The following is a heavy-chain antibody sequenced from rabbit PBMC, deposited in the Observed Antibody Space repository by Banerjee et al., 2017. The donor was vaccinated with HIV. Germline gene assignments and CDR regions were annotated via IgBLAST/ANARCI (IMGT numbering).Heavy chain of an antibody. CDR1: GFSFSSYYY. CDR3: AGRTTTSSYYLNL. Sequence: QSLEESGGDLVKPGASLTLTCTASGFSFSSYYYMCWVRQAPGKGLEWIACIYGGSSGSTYYASWAKGRFTISKTSSTTVTLQMTSLTAADTATYFCAGRTTTSSYYLNLWGPGTLVTVS. CDR2: IYGGSSGST. D-gene: IGHD1-1*01. J-gene: IGHJ4*01. V-gene: IGHV1S40*01.